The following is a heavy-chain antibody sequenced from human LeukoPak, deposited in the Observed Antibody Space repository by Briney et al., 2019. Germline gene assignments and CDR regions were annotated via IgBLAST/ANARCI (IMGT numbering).Heavy chain of an antibody. D-gene: IGHD4/OR15-4a*01. CDR2: ITGSGDGT. CDR3: AKAGLVRGGALDS. V-gene: IGHV3-23*01. CDR1: GFTFSTYA. Sequence: GGSLRLSCAASGFTFSTYAMAWVRQAPGKGLEWVSSITGSGDGTSAADSVTGRFSISRDNSKSTLYLQMNSLRVEDTAVYYCAKAGLVRGGALDSWGQGTLVTVSS. J-gene: IGHJ4*02.